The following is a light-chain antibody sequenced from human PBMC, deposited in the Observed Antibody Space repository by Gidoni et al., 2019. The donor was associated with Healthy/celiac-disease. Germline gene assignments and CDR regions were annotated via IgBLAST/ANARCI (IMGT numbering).Light chain of an antibody. Sequence: EIVLTQSPATLSLSPGERATLSCRASQGVSSYLARYQQKPGQAPRLLIYDASNGATGIPARFSGGGSGTAFTLTISSLEPEDFAVYYCQQRSNWPRGITFGQGTRLDIK. CDR3: QQRSNWPRGIT. V-gene: IGKV3-11*01. CDR2: DAS. J-gene: IGKJ5*01. CDR1: QGVSSY.